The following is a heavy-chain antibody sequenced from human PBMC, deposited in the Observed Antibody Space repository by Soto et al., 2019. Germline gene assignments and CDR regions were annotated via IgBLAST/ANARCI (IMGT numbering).Heavy chain of an antibody. Sequence: PGGSLRLSCAASGFTFSSYGMHWVRQAPGKGLEWVAFIWHDGGNKFYAESVKGRFTISRDNSKNTLYLQMTSLSAEDTAMYHCARDGDVNTGFGKDYWGQGTLVTVSS. CDR3: ARDGDVNTGFGKDY. CDR2: IWHDGGNK. CDR1: GFTFSSYG. V-gene: IGHV3-33*01. D-gene: IGHD3-16*01. J-gene: IGHJ4*02.